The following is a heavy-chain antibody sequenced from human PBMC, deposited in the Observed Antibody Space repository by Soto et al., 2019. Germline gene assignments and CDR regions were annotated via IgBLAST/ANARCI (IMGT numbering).Heavy chain of an antibody. CDR2: ISYDGSNK. CDR3: ARGETRRGYSGYGAFDY. D-gene: IGHD5-12*01. J-gene: IGHJ4*02. CDR1: GFTLSSYA. V-gene: IGHV3-30-3*01. Sequence: QVQLVESGGGVVQPGRSLRLSCAASGFTLSSYAMHWVRQAPGKGLEWVAVISYDGSNKYYADSVKGRFTISRDNSKNTLYLQMNSLRAEDTAVYYCARGETRRGYSGYGAFDYWGQGTLVTVSS.